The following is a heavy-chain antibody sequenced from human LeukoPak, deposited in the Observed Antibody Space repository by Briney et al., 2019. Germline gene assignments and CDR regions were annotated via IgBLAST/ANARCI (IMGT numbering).Heavy chain of an antibody. V-gene: IGHV3-30*18. CDR3: ANSIAVAGTVY. Sequence: PGGSLRLSCAASGFTFSSYGMHWVRQAPGKGLEWVAVISYDGSNKYYADSVKGRFTISRDNSKNTLYLQMSSLRAEDTAVYYCANSIAVAGTVYWGQGTLVTVSS. J-gene: IGHJ4*02. CDR1: GFTFSSYG. D-gene: IGHD6-19*01. CDR2: ISYDGSNK.